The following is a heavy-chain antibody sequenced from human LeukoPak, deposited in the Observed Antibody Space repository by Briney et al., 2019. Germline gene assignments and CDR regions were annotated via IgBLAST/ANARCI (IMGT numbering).Heavy chain of an antibody. D-gene: IGHD3-9*01. CDR2: MNPNSGNT. V-gene: IGHV1-18*01. CDR3: ARAVYDILTFTYYYYYMDV. CDR1: GYTFTSYD. Sequence: GASVKVSCKASGYTFTSYDINWVRQATGQGLEWMGWMNPNSGNTNYAQKLQGRVTMTTDTSTSTAYMELRSLRSDDTAAYYCARAVYDILTFTYYYYYMDVWGKGTTVTVSS. J-gene: IGHJ6*03.